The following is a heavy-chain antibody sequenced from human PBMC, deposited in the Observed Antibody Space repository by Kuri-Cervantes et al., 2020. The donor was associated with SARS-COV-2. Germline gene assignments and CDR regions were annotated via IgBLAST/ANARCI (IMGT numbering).Heavy chain of an antibody. J-gene: IGHJ6*02. CDR3: ASLGYCSSTSCRGVDV. Sequence: GESLKISCAASGFTFSSYGMHWVRQAPGKGLEWVAVIWYDGSNKYYADSVKGRFTISRDNSKNTLYLQMNSLRAEDTAVYYCASLGYCSSTSCRGVDVWGQGTTVTGSS. CDR1: GFTFSSYG. D-gene: IGHD2-2*01. V-gene: IGHV3-33*08. CDR2: IWYDGSNK.